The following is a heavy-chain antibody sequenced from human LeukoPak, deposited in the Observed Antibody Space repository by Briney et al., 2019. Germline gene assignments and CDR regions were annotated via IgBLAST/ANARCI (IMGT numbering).Heavy chain of an antibody. Sequence: SETLSLACAVSGDSITSHNWWSWVRQSPGKGLEWIGEIYHSGTTNYSPSLKSRVPISVDKSKNQLSLRLTSVTAADTAVYFCASCLFDYYYFDQWGQGTLVTVSS. J-gene: IGHJ4*02. CDR2: IYHSGTT. V-gene: IGHV4-4*02. D-gene: IGHD3-10*01. CDR3: ASCLFDYYYFDQ. CDR1: GDSITSHNW.